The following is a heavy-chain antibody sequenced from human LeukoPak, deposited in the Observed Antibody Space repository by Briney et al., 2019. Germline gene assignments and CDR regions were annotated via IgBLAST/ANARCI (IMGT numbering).Heavy chain of an antibody. J-gene: IGHJ4*02. CDR1: GFSFTNAW. Sequence: GSLRLSCAASGFSFTNAWMSWVRQAPGKGLEWVGRIKSRTDGGTPDYAAPVKGSFIISRDDSKNTLFLQMNSLKTEDTALYYCTTEFGDKSRRYYFDYWGQGALVTVSS. CDR3: TTEFGDKSRRYYFDY. V-gene: IGHV3-15*01. CDR2: IKSRTDGGTP. D-gene: IGHD4-23*01.